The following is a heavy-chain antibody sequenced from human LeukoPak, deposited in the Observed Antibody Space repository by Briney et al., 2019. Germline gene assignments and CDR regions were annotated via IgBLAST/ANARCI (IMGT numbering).Heavy chain of an antibody. CDR2: INPNSGGT. CDR3: ARDHFAGYYDSSGFRFDP. CDR1: GFNVSIYG. Sequence: ASVKVSCKTSGFNVSIYGITWVRQAPGQGLEWMGWINPNSGGTNYAQKFQGRVTMTRDTSISTAYMELSRLRSDDTAVYYCARDHFAGYYDSSGFRFDPWGQGTLVTVSS. J-gene: IGHJ5*02. V-gene: IGHV1-2*02. D-gene: IGHD3-22*01.